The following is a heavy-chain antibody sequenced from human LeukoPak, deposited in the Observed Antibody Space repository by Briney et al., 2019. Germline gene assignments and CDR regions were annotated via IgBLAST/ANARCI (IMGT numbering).Heavy chain of an antibody. D-gene: IGHD6-19*01. V-gene: IGHV3-23*01. J-gene: IGHJ4*02. CDR3: AKDRAGYSTGWTFDS. Sequence: GGSLRLSCAASGFTFSSYAMTWVRQAPGKGLEWDSGISASGGSTYYADSVKGRFTISRDKSKNRLFLQMNSLRAEDTAVYYCAKDRAGYSTGWTFDSWGQGTLVTVSS. CDR2: ISASGGST. CDR1: GFTFSSYA.